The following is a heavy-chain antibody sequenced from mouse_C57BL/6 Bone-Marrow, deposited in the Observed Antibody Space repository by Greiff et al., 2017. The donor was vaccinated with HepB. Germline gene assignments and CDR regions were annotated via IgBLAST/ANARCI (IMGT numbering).Heavy chain of an antibody. V-gene: IGHV1-7*01. J-gene: IGHJ4*01. CDR2: INPSSGYT. CDR1: GYTFTSYW. D-gene: IGHD2-2*01. Sequence: VKVVESGAELAKPGASVKLSCKASGYTFTSYWMHWVKQRPGQGLEWIGYINPSSGYTKYNQKFKDKATLTADKSSSTAYMQLSSLTYEDSAVYYCGGYDGDYAMDYWGQGTSVTVSS. CDR3: GGYDGDYAMDY.